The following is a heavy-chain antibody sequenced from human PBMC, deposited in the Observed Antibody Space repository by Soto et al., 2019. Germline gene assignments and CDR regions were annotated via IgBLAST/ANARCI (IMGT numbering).Heavy chain of an antibody. Sequence: ASEKVSCKVSGYTLTELSMHWVRQAPGKGLEWTGGFDPEDGETIYAQKFQGRVTMTEDTSTDTAYMELSSLRSEDTAVYYCATDKGYCSSTSCYTLGYWGQGTLVTVSS. CDR1: GYTLTELS. D-gene: IGHD2-2*02. J-gene: IGHJ4*02. CDR2: FDPEDGET. V-gene: IGHV1-24*01. CDR3: ATDKGYCSSTSCYTLGY.